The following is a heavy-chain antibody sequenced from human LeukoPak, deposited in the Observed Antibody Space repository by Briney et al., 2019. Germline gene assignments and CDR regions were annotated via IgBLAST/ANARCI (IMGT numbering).Heavy chain of an antibody. CDR2: IYYSGST. D-gene: IGHD2-2*01. Sequence: SETLSLTCAVYGGSFSGYYWGWIRQPPGKGLEWIGSIYYSGSTYYNPSLKSRVTISVDTSKNQFSLKLSSVTAADTAVYYCARRVVCCSSTSCYSCAFDIWGQGTMVTVSS. J-gene: IGHJ3*02. V-gene: IGHV4-39*01. CDR1: GGSFSGYY. CDR3: ARRVVCCSSTSCYSCAFDI.